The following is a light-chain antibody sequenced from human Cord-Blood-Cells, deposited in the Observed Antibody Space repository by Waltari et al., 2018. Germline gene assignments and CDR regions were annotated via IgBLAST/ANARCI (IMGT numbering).Light chain of an antibody. Sequence: SSVLTQPPSVSVAPGKTARITCGGNNLGSKSVHSYQQKPGQAPVLVIYYDSDRPSGIPERFSGSNSGNTATLTISRVEAGDEADYYCQVWDSSSDHYVFGTGTKVTVL. CDR2: YDS. CDR3: QVWDSSSDHYV. J-gene: IGLJ1*01. CDR1: NLGSKS. V-gene: IGLV3-21*04.